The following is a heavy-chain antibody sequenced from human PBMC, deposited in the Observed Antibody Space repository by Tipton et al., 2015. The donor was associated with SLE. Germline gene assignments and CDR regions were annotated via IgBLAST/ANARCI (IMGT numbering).Heavy chain of an antibody. Sequence: SLRLSCAASGFTFSSYSMNWVRQAPGKGLEWVSSISSSSSYIYYADSVKGRLTISRDNAKNSLYLQMNSLRAEDTAVYYCARDSAYDAFDIWGQGTMVTVSS. J-gene: IGHJ3*02. CDR1: GFTFSSYS. V-gene: IGHV3-21*01. CDR2: ISSSSSYI. CDR3: ARDSAYDAFDI. D-gene: IGHD3-10*01.